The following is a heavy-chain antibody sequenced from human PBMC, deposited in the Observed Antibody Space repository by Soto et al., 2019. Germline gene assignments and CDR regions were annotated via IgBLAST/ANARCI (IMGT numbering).Heavy chain of an antibody. CDR3: ARALSGSFY. V-gene: IGHV3-21*01. CDR2: ISSSSAYI. Sequence: EVRLVESGGGLVKPGGSLRLSCAATGFTFGSYSMNWVRQAPGKGLEWVSSISSSSAYIYYADSVKGRFTISRDNAKSSLYLQMNSLRVEDTALYYCARALSGSFYWGQGTLVTVSS. CDR1: GFTFGSYS. J-gene: IGHJ4*02. D-gene: IGHD3-10*01.